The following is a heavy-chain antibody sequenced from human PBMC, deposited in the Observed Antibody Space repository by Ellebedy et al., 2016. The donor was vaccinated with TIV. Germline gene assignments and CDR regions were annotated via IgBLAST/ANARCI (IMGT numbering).Heavy chain of an antibody. V-gene: IGHV1-69*04. D-gene: IGHD3-22*01. CDR1: GGTFSSYA. CDR2: IIPILGIA. J-gene: IGHJ5*02. Sequence: AASVKVSCKASGGTFSSYAISWVRQAPGQGLEWMGRIIPILGIANYAQKFQGRVTITADKSTSTAYMELSSLRSEETAVYYCARGGRYYYDSSGYYAWGQGTLVTVSS. CDR3: ARGGRYYYDSSGYYA.